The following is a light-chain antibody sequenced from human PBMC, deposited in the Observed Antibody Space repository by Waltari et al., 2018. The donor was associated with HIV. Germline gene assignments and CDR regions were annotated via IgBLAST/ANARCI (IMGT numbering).Light chain of an antibody. CDR2: AAS. CDR3: QQYGSSPIT. CDR1: QSVSTTY. Sequence: EIVLTQSPGTLSLSSGERATLSCRASQSVSTTYLAWYQQKPGQAPRLLIYAASSRATGIPDRFSGSGSGKDFTLTISRLEPEDFAGYYCQQYGSSPITFGQGTRLEIK. V-gene: IGKV3-20*01. J-gene: IGKJ5*01.